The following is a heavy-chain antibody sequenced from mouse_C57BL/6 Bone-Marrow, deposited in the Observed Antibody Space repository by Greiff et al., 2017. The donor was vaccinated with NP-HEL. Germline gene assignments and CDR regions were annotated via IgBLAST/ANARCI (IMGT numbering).Heavy chain of an antibody. J-gene: IGHJ2*01. CDR2: ISYDGSN. CDR3: ARAPSTVASPDY. D-gene: IGHD1-1*01. CDR1: GYSITSGYY. Sequence: EVQRVESGPGLVKPSQSLSLTCSVTGYSITSGYYWNWIRQFPGNKLEWMGYISYDGSNNYNPSLKNRISITRDTSKNQFFLKLNSVTTEDTATYYCARAPSTVASPDYWGQGTTLTVSS. V-gene: IGHV3-6*01.